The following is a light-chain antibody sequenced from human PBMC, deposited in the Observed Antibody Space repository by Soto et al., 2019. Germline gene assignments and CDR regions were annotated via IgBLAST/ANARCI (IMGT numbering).Light chain of an antibody. CDR1: QGIEGF. V-gene: IGKV1-27*01. Sequence: DIQMTQSPPSLSASVGDRVTITCRASQGIEGFLAWYQQKPGTAPKLLVYGKSTLQVGVPSRFSGSGWGTDFTLTISSVQPEDVATYYCKKYTKAPWKFGQGIKV. CDR2: GKS. CDR3: KKYTKAPWK. J-gene: IGKJ1*01.